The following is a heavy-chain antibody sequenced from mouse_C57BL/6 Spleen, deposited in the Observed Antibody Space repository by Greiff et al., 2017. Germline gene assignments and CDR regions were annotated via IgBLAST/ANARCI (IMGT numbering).Heavy chain of an antibody. CDR1: GYTFTSSW. CDR2: INPSNGGN. D-gene: IGHD1-1*01. Sequence: QVQLQQPGTELVQPGASVKLSCKASGYTFTSSWMHWVKQRPGPGLEWIGNINPSNGGNNYNEKLKSNATLTVDKSSSTSYMQLSSLTSEDSAFYYFSRYGTTRGFAYWGQGTLVSVSA. CDR3: SRYGTTRGFAY. V-gene: IGHV1-53*01. J-gene: IGHJ3*01.